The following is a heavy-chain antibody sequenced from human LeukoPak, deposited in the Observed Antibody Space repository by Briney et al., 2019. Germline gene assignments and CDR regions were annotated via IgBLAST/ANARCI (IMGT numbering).Heavy chain of an antibody. D-gene: IGHD2-2*01. J-gene: IGHJ5*02. Sequence: ASVKVSCKASGYTFTSYGISWVRQAPGQGLEWMGWISAYNGNTNYAQKLQGRVTMTTDTSTSTAYMELRSLRSDDTAVYYCARTIVVVPATKIWFDPWGQGTLVTVSS. CDR1: GYTFTSYG. V-gene: IGHV1-18*01. CDR3: ARTIVVVPATKIWFDP. CDR2: ISAYNGNT.